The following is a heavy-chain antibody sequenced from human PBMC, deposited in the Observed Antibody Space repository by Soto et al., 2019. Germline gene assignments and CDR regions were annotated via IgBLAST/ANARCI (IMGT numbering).Heavy chain of an antibody. Sequence: GGSLRLSCAASGFTFSSQAMSWVRQAPGKGLEWVSAISGSGGSTYYADSVKGRFTISRDNSKNTLWLQMNSLRAEDTALYYCAKERLSKGYFDHWGQGTLVTVSS. CDR3: AKERLSKGYFDH. CDR2: ISGSGGST. D-gene: IGHD3-3*02. J-gene: IGHJ4*02. CDR1: GFTFSSQA. V-gene: IGHV3-23*01.